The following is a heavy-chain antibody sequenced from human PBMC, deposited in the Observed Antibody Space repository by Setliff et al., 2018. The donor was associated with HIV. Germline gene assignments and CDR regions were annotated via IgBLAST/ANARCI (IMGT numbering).Heavy chain of an antibody. CDR2: IYYSGST. CDR1: GGSISSSNYY. V-gene: IGHV4-39*07. CDR3: ARAMRGVVVTNMYYYYGMDV. Sequence: SETLSLTCTVSGGSISSSNYYWGWIRQPPGKGLEWIGTIYYSGSTYYNPSLKSRVTISLDTSKNQFSLKVNSVTAADTAVYYCARAMRGVVVTNMYYYYGMDVWGQGTTVTVSS. D-gene: IGHD2-21*02. J-gene: IGHJ6*02.